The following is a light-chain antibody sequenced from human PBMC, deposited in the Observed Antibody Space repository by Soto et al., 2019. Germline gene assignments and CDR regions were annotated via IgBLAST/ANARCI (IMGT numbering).Light chain of an antibody. CDR2: KAS. V-gene: IGKV1-5*03. J-gene: IGKJ2*01. CDR3: QQYHTYPYT. CDR1: QSISMW. Sequence: DIQMTQSPSTLSASVGDRVTITCRASQSISMWLAWYQQKPGKAPKVLIYKASSLESGVPSRFSGSGSGTEFTLTISSLRPDDFATYYCQQYHTYPYTFGQGTQLEIK.